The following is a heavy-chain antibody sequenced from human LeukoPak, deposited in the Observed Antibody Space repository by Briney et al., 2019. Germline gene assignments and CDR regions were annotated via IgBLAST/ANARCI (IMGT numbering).Heavy chain of an antibody. CDR2: ISSSSSNNI. CDR3: AQKGGADN. V-gene: IGHV3-48*02. D-gene: IGHD2-15*01. Sequence: GGSLRLSCAASVFTFSRFGMNWVRQAPGKGLEWVSYISSSSSNNIYYADSVKGRFTISRDNAKNSLYLQMNSLRDEDTAVYYCAQKGGADNWGQGTLVTVSS. CDR1: VFTFSRFG. J-gene: IGHJ4*02.